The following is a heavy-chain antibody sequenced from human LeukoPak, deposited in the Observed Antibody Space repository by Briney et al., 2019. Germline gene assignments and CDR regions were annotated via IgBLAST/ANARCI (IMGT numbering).Heavy chain of an antibody. CDR1: GFTFISYA. CDR3: GGAPGVPAAGATFDY. CDR2: ISGSGGST. D-gene: IGHD2-2*01. J-gene: IGHJ4*02. V-gene: IGHV3-23*01. Sequence: PGGSLRLSCAASGFTFISYAMSWVRQAPGKGLEWVSAISGSGGSTYYADSVKGRFTISRDNSKNTLYLQMNSLRAEDTAVYYCGGAPGVPAAGATFDYWGQGTLVTVSS.